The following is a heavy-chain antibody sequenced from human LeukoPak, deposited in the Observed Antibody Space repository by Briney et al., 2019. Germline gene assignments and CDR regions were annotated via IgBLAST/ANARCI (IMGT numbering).Heavy chain of an antibody. CDR3: ASHGTSPNLYPYYYYMDV. CDR2: VYYSGST. V-gene: IGHV4-39*01. Sequence: PSETLSLTCSVSGGSISSSSYYWGWIRQPPGKGLEWIGSVYYSGSTYYNPSLKSRVTISIDTSETQFSLRLSSVTASDTAVYYCASHGTSPNLYPYYYYMDVWGKGTTVTVSS. J-gene: IGHJ6*03. CDR1: GGSISSSSYY. D-gene: IGHD2-2*01.